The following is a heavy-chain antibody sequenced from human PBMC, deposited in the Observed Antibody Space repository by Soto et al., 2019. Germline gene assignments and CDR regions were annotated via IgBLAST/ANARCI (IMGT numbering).Heavy chain of an antibody. J-gene: IGHJ3*02. D-gene: IGHD3-3*01. Sequence: PGESLKISCKGSGYSFTSYWIGWVRQMPGKGLEWMGIIYPGDSDTRYSPSFQGQVTISADKSISTAYLQWSSLKASDTAMYYCARPYYTQDVWYHTYDIWGQGTMVTVSS. CDR1: GYSFTSYW. CDR2: IYPGDSDT. V-gene: IGHV5-51*01. CDR3: ARPYYTQDVWYHTYDI.